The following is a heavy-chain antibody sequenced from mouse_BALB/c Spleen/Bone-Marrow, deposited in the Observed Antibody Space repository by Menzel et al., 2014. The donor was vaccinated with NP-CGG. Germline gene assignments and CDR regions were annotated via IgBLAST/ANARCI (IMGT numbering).Heavy chain of an antibody. J-gene: IGHJ3*01. CDR3: ARDYANTAWFAS. V-gene: IGHV14-3*02. D-gene: IGHD1-1*01. CDR2: IDPANGNT. CDR1: GFNIKDTH. Sequence: VQLKESGAELVKPGASVKLSCTPSGFNIKDTHMHWVKQRPVQGLEWIGRIDPANGNTKYDPNFQGKATITADTSSNTAYLQLSSLTSEDTAVYYCARDYANTAWFASWGQGTLVTVS.